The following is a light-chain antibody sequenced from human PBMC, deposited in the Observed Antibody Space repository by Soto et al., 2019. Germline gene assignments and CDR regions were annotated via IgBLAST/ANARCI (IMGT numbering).Light chain of an antibody. J-gene: IGKJ1*01. Sequence: DIQMTHSPSTLSGSVGDRVTITFRASQTISSWLAWYQQKPGKAPKLLIYKASTLESGVPSNFSGSGPGTEFTLTISSLQPEDFATYYCQQYNSYPWTFGQGTKVDI. CDR1: QTISSW. V-gene: IGKV1-5*03. CDR3: QQYNSYPWT. CDR2: KAS.